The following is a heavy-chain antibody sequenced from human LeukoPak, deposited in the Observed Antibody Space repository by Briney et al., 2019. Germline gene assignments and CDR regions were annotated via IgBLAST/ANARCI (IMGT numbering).Heavy chain of an antibody. J-gene: IGHJ4*02. CDR3: ARGNGNTAHFDY. V-gene: IGHV3-21*01. D-gene: IGHD5-18*01. Sequence: GGSLRLSCAASGFTFSSYSMNWVRQAPGKGLEWVSSISSSSSYIYYADSVKGRFTISRGNAKNSLYLQMNSLRAEDTAVYYCARGNGNTAHFDYWGQGTLVTVSS. CDR1: GFTFSSYS. CDR2: ISSSSSYI.